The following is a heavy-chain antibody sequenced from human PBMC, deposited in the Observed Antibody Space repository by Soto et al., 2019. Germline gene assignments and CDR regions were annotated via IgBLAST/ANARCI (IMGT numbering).Heavy chain of an antibody. Sequence: KASETLSLTCTVSGASLSSISYYWGWIRQPPGKGLEWVGSIFFTGNIYYNPSLKSRVTISVDTSRNQFSLMVNSVTAADTAVYYCASRHCSGGSCYNPRFDSWGQGALVTVSS. D-gene: IGHD2-15*01. V-gene: IGHV4-39*01. CDR2: IFFTGNI. J-gene: IGHJ4*02. CDR1: GASLSSISYY. CDR3: ASRHCSGGSCYNPRFDS.